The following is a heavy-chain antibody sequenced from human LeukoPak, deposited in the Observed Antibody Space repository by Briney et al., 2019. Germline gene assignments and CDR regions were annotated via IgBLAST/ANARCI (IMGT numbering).Heavy chain of an antibody. D-gene: IGHD5-18*01. Sequence: GGSLRLSCAASGITFSSYGMSWVRQAPGKGLEWVSSISSTGGTTYYADSVKGRFTISRDNSKNTLYLQMNSLRAEDTAIYYCAKVDTGILRYYYFDYWGQGTLVTVSS. CDR1: GITFSSYG. CDR2: ISSTGGTT. J-gene: IGHJ4*02. V-gene: IGHV3-23*01. CDR3: AKVDTGILRYYYFDY.